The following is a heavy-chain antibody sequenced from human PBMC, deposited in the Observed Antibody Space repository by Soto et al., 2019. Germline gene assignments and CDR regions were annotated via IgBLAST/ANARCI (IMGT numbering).Heavy chain of an antibody. CDR1: GFTFSNAW. D-gene: IGHD3-3*01. CDR3: TTPGQYDFWSGFPSGDYYYYGMDV. Sequence: GGSLRLSCAASGFTFSNAWMNWVRQAPGKGLEWVGRIKSKTDGGTTDYAAPVKGRFTISRDDSKNTLYLQMNSLKTEDTAVYYCTTPGQYDFWSGFPSGDYYYYGMDVWGQGTTVTVSS. J-gene: IGHJ6*02. CDR2: IKSKTDGGTT. V-gene: IGHV3-15*07.